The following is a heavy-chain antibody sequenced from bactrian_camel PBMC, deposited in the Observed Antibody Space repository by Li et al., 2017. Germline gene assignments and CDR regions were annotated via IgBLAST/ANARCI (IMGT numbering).Heavy chain of an antibody. J-gene: IGHJ4*01. D-gene: IGHD5*01. CDR3: TVGGTLVPQFNF. CDR2: MHGDEMNA. CDR1: GFTLGTCD. Sequence: HVQLVESGGGLVQPGGSRSLSCAASGFTLGTCDMGWVRQAPGKGLEWVASMHGDEMNARYADSVKGRFTISRDNTANTIYLQMNNLKSEDTARVYCTVGGTLVPQFNFWGQGTQVTVS. V-gene: IGHV3-2*01.